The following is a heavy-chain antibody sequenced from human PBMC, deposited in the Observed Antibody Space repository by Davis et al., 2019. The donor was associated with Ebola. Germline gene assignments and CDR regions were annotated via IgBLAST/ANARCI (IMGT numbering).Heavy chain of an antibody. J-gene: IGHJ4*02. Sequence: SVKVSCKASGGTFSSYAISWVRQAPGQGLEWMGRIIPILGIANYAQKFQGRVTITADTSTSTAYMELSSLRSEDTAVYYCARDSWGFGIGETAGWGQGTLVTVSS. CDR2: IIPILGIA. V-gene: IGHV1-69*04. CDR1: GGTFSSYA. D-gene: IGHD1-26*01. CDR3: ARDSWGFGIGETAG.